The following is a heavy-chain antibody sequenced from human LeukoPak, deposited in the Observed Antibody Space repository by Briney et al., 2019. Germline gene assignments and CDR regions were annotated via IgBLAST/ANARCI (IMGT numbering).Heavy chain of an antibody. V-gene: IGHV1-2*02. CDR1: GGTFSSYA. Sequence: ASVKVSCKASGGTFSSYAISWVRQAPGQGLEWMGWINPNSGGTNYAQKFQGRVTMTRDTSISTAYMELSRLRSDDTAVYYCARDRGNFGTFDYWGQGTLVTVSS. J-gene: IGHJ4*02. CDR2: INPNSGGT. D-gene: IGHD4-23*01. CDR3: ARDRGNFGTFDY.